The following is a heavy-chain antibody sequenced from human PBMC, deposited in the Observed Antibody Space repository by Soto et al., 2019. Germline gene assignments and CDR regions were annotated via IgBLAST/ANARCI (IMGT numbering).Heavy chain of an antibody. CDR3: ARGGNRHYSSSGWFDP. CDR2: IHAGGTTT. D-gene: IGHD6-6*01. Sequence: EGQLVESGGGLVQPGGSLRLSCAASGFTFSSYWMHWVRQAPGKGLVWVSRIHAGGTTTTYADSVKGRFTISRDNAKNTLYLQMNSLRVEDTAVYYCARGGNRHYSSSGWFDPWGQGTLVTVSS. V-gene: IGHV3-74*01. J-gene: IGHJ5*02. CDR1: GFTFSSYW.